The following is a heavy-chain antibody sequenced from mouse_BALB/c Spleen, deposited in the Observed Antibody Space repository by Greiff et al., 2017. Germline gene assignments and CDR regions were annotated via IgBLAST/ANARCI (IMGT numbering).Heavy chain of an antibody. V-gene: IGHV3-6*02. CDR1: GYSITSGYY. CDR3: ARMSSYYAMDY. J-gene: IGHJ4*01. D-gene: IGHD1-1*01. CDR2: ISYDGSN. Sequence: DVKLQESGPGLVKHSQSLSLTCSVTGYSITSGYYWNWIRQFPGNKLEWMGYISYDGSNNYNPSLKNRISITRDTSKNQFFLKLNSVTTEDTATYYCARMSSYYAMDYWGQGTSVTVSS.